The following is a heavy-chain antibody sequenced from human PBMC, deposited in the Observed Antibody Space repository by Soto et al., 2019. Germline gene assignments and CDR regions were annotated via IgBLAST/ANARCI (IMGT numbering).Heavy chain of an antibody. Sequence: EVQLLESGGGLVQPGGSLRLSCVASGFDFSSNSMTWARQAPGKGLEWVGGISRGGDITFYRDSVKGRFTISRDISKNHLFLQNESLGGEDTATFFWPKWAGFGDAWGQGTLVTVSS. J-gene: IGHJ5*02. CDR2: ISRGGDIT. D-gene: IGHD1-26*01. CDR3: PKWAGFGDA. CDR1: GFDFSSNS. V-gene: IGHV3-23*01.